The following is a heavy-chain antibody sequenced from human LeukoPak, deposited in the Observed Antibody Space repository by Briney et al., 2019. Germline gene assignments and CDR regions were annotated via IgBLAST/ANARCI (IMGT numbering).Heavy chain of an antibody. CDR2: IWYDGSNK. V-gene: IGHV3-33*08. CDR3: ARAAVTWYNWNRITLLDY. D-gene: IGHD1-1*01. Sequence: GGSLRLSCVVSGLRFSSYWMHWVRQAPGKGLEWVAVIWYDGSNKYYADSVKGRFTISRDNSKNTLYLQMNSLRAEDTAVYYCARAAVTWYNWNRITLLDYWGQGTLVTVSS. J-gene: IGHJ4*02. CDR1: GLRFSSYW.